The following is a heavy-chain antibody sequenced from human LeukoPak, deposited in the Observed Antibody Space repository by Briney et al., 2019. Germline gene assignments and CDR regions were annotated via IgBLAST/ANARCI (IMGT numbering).Heavy chain of an antibody. CDR1: GGSFSGYY. Sequence: SETLSLTCAVYGGSFSGYYWGWIRQPPGKGLEWIGEINHSGSTNYNPSLKSRVTISVDTSKNQFSLKLSSVTAADTAVYYCARGRDIVVVPAAIRDYYYYGMDVWGQGTTVTVSS. J-gene: IGHJ6*02. V-gene: IGHV4-34*01. CDR3: ARGRDIVVVPAAIRDYYYYGMDV. D-gene: IGHD2-2*02. CDR2: INHSGST.